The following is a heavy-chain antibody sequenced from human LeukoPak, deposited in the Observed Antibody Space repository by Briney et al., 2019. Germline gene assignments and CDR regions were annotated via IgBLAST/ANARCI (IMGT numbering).Heavy chain of an antibody. CDR2: IKQDGSEH. J-gene: IGHJ4*02. V-gene: IGHV3-7*04. CDR3: ARDAYTNTRRYDH. Sequence: GGSLRLSCAASGFTFSSYWVSWVRQAPGKGLEWVANIKQDGSEHYYVDSVKGRFTISRDNAKNSLYLQMNSLRAEDTAVYYCARDAYTNTRRYDHWGQGTPVTVSS. D-gene: IGHD2-8*01. CDR1: GFTFSSYW.